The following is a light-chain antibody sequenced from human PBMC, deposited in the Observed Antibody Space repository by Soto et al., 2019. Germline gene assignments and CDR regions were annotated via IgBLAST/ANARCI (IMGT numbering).Light chain of an antibody. CDR1: SSDVGGYNY. CDR3: SSYTSSRTLV. Sequence: QSALTQPASVSGSPGQSITISCTGTSSDVGGYNYVSWYQQHPGKAPKLMIYEVSNRPSGVSNRFSGSKYGNTASLTISGIQAEYEADYYCSSYTSSRTLVFGGGTTLTVL. J-gene: IGLJ2*01. CDR2: EVS. V-gene: IGLV2-14*01.